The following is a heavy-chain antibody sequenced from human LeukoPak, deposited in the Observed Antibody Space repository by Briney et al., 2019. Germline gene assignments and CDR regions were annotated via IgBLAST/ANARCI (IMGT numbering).Heavy chain of an antibody. CDR1: GGSFSGYY. J-gene: IGHJ3*02. CDR2: INHSGST. CDR3: ARGSVVSSWYLTTPRRVSAFDI. D-gene: IGHD6-13*01. Sequence: SETLSLTCAVYGGSFSGYYWSWIRQPPGKGLEWIGEINHSGSTNYNPSLKSRVTISVDTSKNQFSLKLSSVAAADTAVYYCARGSVVSSWYLTTPRRVSAFDIWGQGTMVTVSS. V-gene: IGHV4-34*01.